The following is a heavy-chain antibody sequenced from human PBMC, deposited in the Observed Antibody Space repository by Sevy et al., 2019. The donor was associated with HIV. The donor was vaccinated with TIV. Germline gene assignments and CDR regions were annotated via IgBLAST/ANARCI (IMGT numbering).Heavy chain of an antibody. J-gene: IGHJ4*02. CDR2: ISYDGSNK. D-gene: IGHD6-13*01. Sequence: GGSLRLSCAASGFTFSSYAMHWVRQAPGKGLEWVAVISYDGSNKYYADSVKGRFTISRVNSKNTLYLQMNSLRAEDTAVYYCARGPSSSWYNYWGQGTMVTVSS. CDR3: ARGPSSSWYNY. CDR1: GFTFSSYA. V-gene: IGHV3-30-3*01.